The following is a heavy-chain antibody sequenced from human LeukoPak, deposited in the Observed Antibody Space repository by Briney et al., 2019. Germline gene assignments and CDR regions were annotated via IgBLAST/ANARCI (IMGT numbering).Heavy chain of an antibody. CDR3: AKNGEEWSSYYYYHMDV. Sequence: GGSLRLSCAASGFTFSSYGMHWVRQAPGKGLDWVAFIPFDGNKKYYADSVKGRFTISRDNSKNTLYLQMNSLGADDTAVYYCAKNGEEWSSYYYYHMDVWGKGTTVTVSS. D-gene: IGHD3-3*01. CDR2: IPFDGNKK. J-gene: IGHJ6*03. CDR1: GFTFSSYG. V-gene: IGHV3-30*02.